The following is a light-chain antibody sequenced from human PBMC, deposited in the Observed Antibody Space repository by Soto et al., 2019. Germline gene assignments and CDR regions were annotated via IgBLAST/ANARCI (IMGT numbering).Light chain of an antibody. CDR1: QSVSSSY. CDR2: GAS. J-gene: IGKJ5*01. Sequence: EIALTQAPGTLSLSTGERATLSCRASQSVSSSYVAWYQQKPGQAPRLLIYGASSRATGIPDRFSGSGSGTDFTLTISRREPEDFAVYYCQQYGSSPPITFGQGTRLEI. CDR3: QQYGSSPPIT. V-gene: IGKV3-20*01.